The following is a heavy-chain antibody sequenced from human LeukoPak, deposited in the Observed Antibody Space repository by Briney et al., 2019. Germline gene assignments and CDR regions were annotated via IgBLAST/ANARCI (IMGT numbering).Heavy chain of an antibody. J-gene: IGHJ3*02. CDR3: AKDILSEQWHDAFDI. V-gene: IGHV3-43*02. CDR2: ISGDGGST. CDR1: GFIVDDYA. Sequence: GGPLRLSCAASGFIVDDYAMYWVRQAPGKGLEWVSLISGDGGSTYYADSVKGRFTISRDNSKNSLFLQVNSLRTDDTALYYCAKDILSEQWHDAFDIWGQGTMVTVSS. D-gene: IGHD6-19*01.